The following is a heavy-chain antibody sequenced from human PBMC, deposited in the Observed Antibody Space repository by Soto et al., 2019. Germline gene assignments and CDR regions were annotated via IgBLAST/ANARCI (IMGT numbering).Heavy chain of an antibody. J-gene: IGHJ5*02. Sequence: QVQLVESGGGVVQPGRSLRLSCAASGFTFSSYAMHWVRQDPGKGLEWVAVISYDGSNKYYADSVKGRFTISRDNSKNTLYLQMNSLRAEDTAVYYCARAGEYSSPVNWFDPWGQGTLVTVSS. CDR3: ARAGEYSSPVNWFDP. CDR1: GFTFSSYA. CDR2: ISYDGSNK. V-gene: IGHV3-30-3*01. D-gene: IGHD6-6*01.